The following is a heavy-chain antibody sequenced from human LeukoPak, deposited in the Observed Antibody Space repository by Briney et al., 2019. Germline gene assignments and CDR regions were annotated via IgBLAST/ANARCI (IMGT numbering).Heavy chain of an antibody. D-gene: IGHD6-19*01. Sequence: ASVKVSCKASGYTFTIYYMHWVRQAPGQGLEWMGLNNPSSGTTSYAQKFQGRVTMTRDTSTSTVYMELSSLTSEDTAVYYCARDRGLLYGSSGCLDSWGQGTLVTVSS. CDR3: ARDRGLLYGSSGCLDS. CDR1: GYTFTIYY. V-gene: IGHV1-46*01. CDR2: NNPSSGTT. J-gene: IGHJ4*02.